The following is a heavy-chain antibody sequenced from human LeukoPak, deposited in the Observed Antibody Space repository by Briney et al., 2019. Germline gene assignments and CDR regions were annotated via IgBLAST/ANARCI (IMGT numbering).Heavy chain of an antibody. CDR1: GGSISSYY. V-gene: IGHV4-59*08. CDR2: IYYSGST. Sequence: SETLSLTCTVSGGSISSYYWSWIRQPPGKGLEWIGYIYYSGSTNYNPSLKSRVTISVDTPKNQFSLKLSSVTAADTAVYYCARQGGRWFDPWGQGTLVTVSS. J-gene: IGHJ5*02. CDR3: ARQGGRWFDP.